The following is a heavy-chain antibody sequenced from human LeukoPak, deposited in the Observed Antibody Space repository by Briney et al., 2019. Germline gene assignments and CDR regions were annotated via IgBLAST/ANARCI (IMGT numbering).Heavy chain of an antibody. Sequence: GGSLRLSCAASGFTFSSYWMSWVRQAPGKGLEWVANIKQDGSEKYYVDSVKGRFTISRDNAKNSLYLQMNSLRAEDTAVYYCATHIVVVPAAIGWFDPWDQGTLVTVSS. D-gene: IGHD2-2*02. CDR3: ATHIVVVPAAIGWFDP. CDR2: IKQDGSEK. J-gene: IGHJ5*02. CDR1: GFTFSSYW. V-gene: IGHV3-7*01.